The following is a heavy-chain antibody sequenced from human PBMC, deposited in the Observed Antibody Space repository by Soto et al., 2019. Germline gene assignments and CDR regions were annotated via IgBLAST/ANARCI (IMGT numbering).Heavy chain of an antibody. V-gene: IGHV2-70*20. J-gene: IGHJ4*02. CDR3: ALSLKYDFWTGYFFYF. CDR2: IDWDGDT. CDR1: GFSLTTRSMC. Sequence: SGPTLVNPTQTLTLTCTLSGFSLTTRSMCASWVRQSPGEALEWPALIDWDGDTYYSTSLKTRLTISRDTPTNQVVLTMTNLDPADTATYFCALSLKYDFWTGYFFYFSSQGDLDTVS. D-gene: IGHD3-3*01.